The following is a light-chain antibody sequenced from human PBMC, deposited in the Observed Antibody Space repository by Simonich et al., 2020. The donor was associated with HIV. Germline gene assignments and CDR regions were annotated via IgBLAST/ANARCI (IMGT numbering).Light chain of an antibody. V-gene: IGLV1-40*01. CDR1: SSNTGAGYD. Sequence: QSVLTQPPSVSGAPGQRVTIPCTGSSSNTGAGYDVQWYQQLPGTAPKLLIYRNTNRPSGVPDRFSGAKSGTSASLAITGLQAEDEADYYCQSYDSSLSVVFGGGTKLTVL. CDR3: QSYDSSLSVV. J-gene: IGLJ2*01. CDR2: RNT.